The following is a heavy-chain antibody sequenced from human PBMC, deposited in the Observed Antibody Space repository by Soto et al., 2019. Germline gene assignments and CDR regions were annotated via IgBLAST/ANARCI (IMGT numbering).Heavy chain of an antibody. Sequence: QVQLVESGGGVVQPGRSLRLSCAASGFTFSSYGMHWVRQAPGKGLEWVAVISYDGSNKYYADSVKGRFTISRDNSKNTRYLQMNSLRAEDTAVYYCAKDLNGYSYGCPGGDWGQGTLVTVSS. J-gene: IGHJ4*02. CDR2: ISYDGSNK. CDR1: GFTFSSYG. CDR3: AKDLNGYSYGCPGGD. D-gene: IGHD5-18*01. V-gene: IGHV3-30*18.